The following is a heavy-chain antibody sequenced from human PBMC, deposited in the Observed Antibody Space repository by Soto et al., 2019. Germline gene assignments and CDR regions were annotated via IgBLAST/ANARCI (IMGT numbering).Heavy chain of an antibody. CDR2: IAGPTPYL. Sequence: EVQLVESGGGMVRPGLTLRLSCAASGFTFNAYTLNWVRHAPGKGLEWIASIAGPTPYLYYAASVRGRFTVSRDNAQNSLFLQMNTLSADDTAVYYWARTPRGYYYAHSFDFGGQGTLVTFSS. CDR1: GFTFNAYT. J-gene: IGHJ4*02. CDR3: ARTPRGYYYAHSFDF. D-gene: IGHD5-18*01. V-gene: IGHV3-21*02.